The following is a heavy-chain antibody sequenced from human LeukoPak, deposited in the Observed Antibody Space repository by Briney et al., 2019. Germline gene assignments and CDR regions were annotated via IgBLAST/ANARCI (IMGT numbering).Heavy chain of an antibody. V-gene: IGHV4-61*02. CDR1: GGSISSGSYY. CDR2: IYTSGST. Sequence: SQTLSLTCTVSGGSISSGSYYWSWIRQPAGKGLEWIGRIYTSGSTNYNPSPKSRVTISVDTSKNQFSLKLSSVTAADTAVYYCARVGYYDSSGYRGYYYYYYMDVWGKGTTVTVSS. CDR3: ARVGYYDSSGYRGYYYYYYMDV. D-gene: IGHD3-22*01. J-gene: IGHJ6*03.